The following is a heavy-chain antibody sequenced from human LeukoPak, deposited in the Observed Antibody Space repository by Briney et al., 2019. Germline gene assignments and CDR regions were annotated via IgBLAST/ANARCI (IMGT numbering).Heavy chain of an antibody. CDR2: IWYDGSKK. CDR3: ARGSFDWLLPRGGWFDP. J-gene: IGHJ5*02. CDR1: GFTFSSYG. V-gene: IGHV3-33*01. D-gene: IGHD3-9*01. Sequence: GRSLRLSCAASGFTFSSYGMHWVRQAPGKGLEWVAVIWYDGSKKYYADSVKGRFTISRDNSKNTLYLQMNSLRAEDTAVYYCARGSFDWLLPRGGWFDPWGQGTLVTVSS.